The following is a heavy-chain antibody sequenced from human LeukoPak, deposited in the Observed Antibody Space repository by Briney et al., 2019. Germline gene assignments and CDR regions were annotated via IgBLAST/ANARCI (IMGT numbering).Heavy chain of an antibody. D-gene: IGHD3-3*01. CDR1: GFTFSRYA. V-gene: IGHV3-23*01. Sequence: GGSLRLSCAASGFTFSRYAMNWVRQAPGKGLEWVSAITSGGDSTFYAHSVKGRFTISRDNSKNTLYLQMNSLRDEDTAVYYCARAAIFGVVISEYYFDYWGQGTLVTVSS. CDR3: ARAAIFGVVISEYYFDY. J-gene: IGHJ4*02. CDR2: ITSGGDST.